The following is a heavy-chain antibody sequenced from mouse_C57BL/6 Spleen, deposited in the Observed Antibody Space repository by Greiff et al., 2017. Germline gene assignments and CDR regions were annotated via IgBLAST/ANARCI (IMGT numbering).Heavy chain of an antibody. CDR3: ATDDYPSWFAY. CDR2: ISSGGSYT. CDR1: GFTFSSYG. Sequence: EVQLVESGGDLVKPGASLKLSCAASGFTFSSYGMSWVRQTPDKRLEWVATISSGGSYTYYPDSVKGRVTISGDNSYNTQDLQISSLKSEDTAIYYGATDDYPSWFAYWGQGTLVTVSA. D-gene: IGHD2-4*01. J-gene: IGHJ3*01. V-gene: IGHV5-6*01.